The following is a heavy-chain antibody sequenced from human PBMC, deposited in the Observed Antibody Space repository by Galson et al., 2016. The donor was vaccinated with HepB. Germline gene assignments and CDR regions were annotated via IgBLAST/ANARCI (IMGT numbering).Heavy chain of an antibody. Sequence: SLRLPCAASGFVFNNYPMTWARQAPGKGLAWVSTTGSGCFLHYAASVKGRFTVSRDNSRNTLYLQMDSLTADDTALYFCAREGYSSGHCGAFDIWGRGTVVAVSS. J-gene: IGHJ3*02. V-gene: IGHV3-23*01. CDR3: AREGYSSGHCGAFDI. CDR1: GFVFNNYP. D-gene: IGHD6-19*01. CDR2: TGSGCFL.